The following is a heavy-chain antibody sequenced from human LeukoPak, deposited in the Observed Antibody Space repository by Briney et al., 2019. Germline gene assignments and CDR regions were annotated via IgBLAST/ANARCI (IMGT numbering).Heavy chain of an antibody. V-gene: IGHV4-59*08. J-gene: IGHJ5*02. Sequence: PSETQSLMCTASGGSISSYYWTWIRQPPGKGLEWIGYIYYSGSTNYNPSLKSRVTLSVDTSKNQFSLEVSSVTAADTAVYYCARHITPWGWLEPWGQGTQVTVSS. CDR1: GGSISSYY. CDR3: ARHITPWGWLEP. CDR2: IYYSGST. D-gene: IGHD3-16*01.